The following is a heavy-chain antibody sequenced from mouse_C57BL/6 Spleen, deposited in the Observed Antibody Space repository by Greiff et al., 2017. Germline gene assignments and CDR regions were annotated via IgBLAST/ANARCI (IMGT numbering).Heavy chain of an antibody. J-gene: IGHJ4*01. V-gene: IGHV14-4*01. CDR3: TTRVYDGD. Sequence: VQLQQSGAELVRPGASVKLSCTASGFNIKDDYMHWVKQRPEQGLEWIGWIDPENGDTEYASKFQGKATITADTSSNTAYLQLSSLTSEDTAVYYCTTRVYDGDWGQGTSVTVSS. CDR2: IDPENGDT. D-gene: IGHD2-3*01. CDR1: GFNIKDDY.